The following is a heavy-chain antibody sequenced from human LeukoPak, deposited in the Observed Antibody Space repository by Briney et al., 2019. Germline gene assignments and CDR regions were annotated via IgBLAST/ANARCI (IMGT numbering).Heavy chain of an antibody. CDR1: GYTFTSYD. Sequence: GASVKVSCKASGYTFTSYDINWVRQATGQGLEWMGWMNPNGGNTGYAQKFQGRVTMTRNTSISTAYMELSSLRSEDTAVYYCARGRSVIVLISHGSSSRGHTFDPWGQGTLVTVSS. V-gene: IGHV1-8*01. D-gene: IGHD2/OR15-2a*01. CDR2: MNPNGGNT. J-gene: IGHJ5*02. CDR3: ARGRSVIVLISHGSSSRGHTFDP.